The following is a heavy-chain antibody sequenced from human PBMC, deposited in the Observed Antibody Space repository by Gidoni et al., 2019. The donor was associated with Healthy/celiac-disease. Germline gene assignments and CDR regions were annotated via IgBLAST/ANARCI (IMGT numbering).Heavy chain of an antibody. J-gene: IGHJ4*02. V-gene: IGHV3-9*01. CDR3: AKESNYDFWSGYYTG. D-gene: IGHD3-3*01. CDR2: ISWNSGSI. CDR1: GFTFDDYA. Sequence: EVQLVESGGGLVQPGRSLRLSCAASGFTFDDYAMHWVRQAPGKGLEWVSGISWNSGSIGYADSVKGRFTISRDNAKNSLYLQMNSLRAEDTALYYCAKESNYDFWSGYYTGWGQGTLVTVSS.